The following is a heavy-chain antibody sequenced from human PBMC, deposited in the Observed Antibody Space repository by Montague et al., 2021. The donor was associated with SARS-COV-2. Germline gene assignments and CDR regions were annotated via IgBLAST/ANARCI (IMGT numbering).Heavy chain of an antibody. CDR2: INHSGST. CDR3: ASFISGYYYDSSGYYS. J-gene: IGHJ4*02. D-gene: IGHD3-22*01. CDR1: GGSFSGYY. Sequence: SETLSLTCAVYGGSFSGYYWSWIRQPPGKGLEWIGEINHSGSTNYNPSLKSRVTISVDTSKNQFSLKLSSVTAADTVVYYCASFISGYYYDSSGYYSWGQGTLVTVSS. V-gene: IGHV4-34*01.